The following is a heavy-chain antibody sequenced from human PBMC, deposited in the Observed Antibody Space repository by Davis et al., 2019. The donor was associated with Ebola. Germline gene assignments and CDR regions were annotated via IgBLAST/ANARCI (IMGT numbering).Heavy chain of an antibody. CDR1: GGSFSGYY. CDR2: INHSGST. J-gene: IGHJ6*03. D-gene: IGHD3-16*01. CDR3: AREPLGAFYMDV. V-gene: IGHV4-34*01. Sequence: PSETLSLTCAVYGGSFSGYYWSWIRQPPGKGLEWIGEINHSGSTNYNPSLKSRVTISVDTSRKQFSLKLSSVAAADTAVYYCAREPLGAFYMDVWGKGTTVTVSS.